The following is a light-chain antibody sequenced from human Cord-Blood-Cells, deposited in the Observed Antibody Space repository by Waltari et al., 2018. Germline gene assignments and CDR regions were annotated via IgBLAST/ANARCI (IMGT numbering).Light chain of an antibody. CDR2: AAS. CDR1: HSISSY. V-gene: IGKV1-39*01. J-gene: IGKJ2*01. CDR3: QQSYSTPLYT. Sequence: IQMHTSLSSLSASVGDRVIIICRASHSISSYLNWYQQKPEKAPKLLIYAASSLQSGVPSRFSGSGSGTDFTLTISSLQPEDFATYYCQQSYSTPLYTFGQGTKLEIK.